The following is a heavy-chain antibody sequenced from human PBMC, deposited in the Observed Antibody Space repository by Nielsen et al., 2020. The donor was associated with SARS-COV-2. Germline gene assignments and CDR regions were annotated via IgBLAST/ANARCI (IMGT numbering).Heavy chain of an antibody. D-gene: IGHD3-9*01. CDR3: ARDLELLTNYYALDY. Sequence: GESRKISCAASGFTFSSLWMSWVRQVPGKGLEWVADIKPDGSEKVYVDSVKGRFTISRDNAKNSMSLQMNSLRDEDTAVYYCARDLELLTNYYALDYWGQGTLVTVSS. V-gene: IGHV3-7*01. J-gene: IGHJ4*02. CDR2: IKPDGSEK. CDR1: GFTFSSLW.